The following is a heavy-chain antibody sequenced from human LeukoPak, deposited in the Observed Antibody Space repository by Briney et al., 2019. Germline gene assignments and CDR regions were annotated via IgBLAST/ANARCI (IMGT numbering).Heavy chain of an antibody. J-gene: IGHJ4*02. CDR2: IYYSGST. V-gene: IGHV4-59*08. D-gene: IGHD5-18*01. Sequence: SAPLSSTCTVSGGSISSYHCSWIRQPPRQGVKRSGYIYYSGSTNYNPSLKSRVTISLDTSKNQISLKVSSVTAADTAVYYCAIYRAAGYGQTYYFDYWGQGTLVTVSS. CDR3: AIYRAAGYGQTYYFDY. CDR1: GGSISSYH.